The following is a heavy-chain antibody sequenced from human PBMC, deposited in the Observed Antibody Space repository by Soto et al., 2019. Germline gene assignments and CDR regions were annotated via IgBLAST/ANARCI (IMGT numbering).Heavy chain of an antibody. D-gene: IGHD3-10*01. CDR3: ASGYYGSGSYLYYYYGMDV. Sequence: GGSLRLSCAASGVTFSSFAMSWVRQAPGKGLEWVSGISGSGGSTYYADSVKGRFTISRDNSKNTLYLQMNSLRAEDTAVYYCASGYYGSGSYLYYYYGMDVWGQGTTVTVSS. CDR1: GVTFSSFA. V-gene: IGHV3-23*01. J-gene: IGHJ6*02. CDR2: ISGSGGST.